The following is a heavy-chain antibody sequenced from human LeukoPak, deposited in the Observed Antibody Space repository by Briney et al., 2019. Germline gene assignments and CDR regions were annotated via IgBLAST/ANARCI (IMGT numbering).Heavy chain of an antibody. CDR2: IYYSGST. J-gene: IGHJ5*02. V-gene: IGHV4-59*11. CDR1: GGSISSHY. Sequence: SETLSLTCTVSGGSISSHYWSWIRQPPGKGLEWIGYIYYSGSTNYNPSLKSRVTISVDTSKNQFSLKLSSVTAADTAVYYCARDRYGDYETNWFDPWGQGTLVTVSS. D-gene: IGHD4-17*01. CDR3: ARDRYGDYETNWFDP.